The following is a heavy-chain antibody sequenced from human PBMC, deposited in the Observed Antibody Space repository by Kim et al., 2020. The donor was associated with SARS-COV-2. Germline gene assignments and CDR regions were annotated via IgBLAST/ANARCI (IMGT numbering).Heavy chain of an antibody. CDR2: ISSSSSYI. CDR1: GFTFSSYS. J-gene: IGHJ5*02. Sequence: GGSLRLSCAASGFTFSSYSMNWVRQAPGKGLEWVSSISSSSSYIYYADSVKGRFTISRDNAKNSLYLQMNSLRVEDTAVYYCASIPASKVPGPWGQGTLVTVSS. D-gene: IGHD4-4*01. CDR3: ASIPASKVPGP. V-gene: IGHV3-21*01.